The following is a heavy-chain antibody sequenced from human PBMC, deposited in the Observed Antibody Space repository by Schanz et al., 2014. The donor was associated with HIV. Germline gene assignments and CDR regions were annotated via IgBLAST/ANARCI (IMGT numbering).Heavy chain of an antibody. J-gene: IGHJ4*02. CDR1: GFTFSSYG. Sequence: VQLVESGGGVVQPGRSLRLSCAVSGFTFSSYGMHWVRQAPGKGLEWVAVIWYDGSNKYYADSVKGRFTISRDNSKNTLYLQMNSLRAEDTAVYYCARDRMVYAQAPLYYFDYWGQGTLVTVSS. V-gene: IGHV3-33*01. D-gene: IGHD2-8*01. CDR2: IWYDGSNK. CDR3: ARDRMVYAQAPLYYFDY.